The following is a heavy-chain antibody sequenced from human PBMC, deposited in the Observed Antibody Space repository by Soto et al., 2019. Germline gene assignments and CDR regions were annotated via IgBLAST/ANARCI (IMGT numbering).Heavy chain of an antibody. J-gene: IGHJ6*02. Sequence: PGWSLRLACAASGLTFGSYWMNWVRQAPGKGLVWVSRIDSDGSSTTYADSVKGRFTTSRDNAKNTLYLQMRSLRVEDTAVYYCARGRPYGMDVWGQGATVTGSS. CDR3: ARGRPYGMDV. V-gene: IGHV3-74*01. CDR1: GLTFGSYW. CDR2: IDSDGSST.